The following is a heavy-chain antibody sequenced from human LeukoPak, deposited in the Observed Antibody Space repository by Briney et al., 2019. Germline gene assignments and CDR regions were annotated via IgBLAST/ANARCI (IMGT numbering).Heavy chain of an antibody. V-gene: IGHV3-7*03. Sequence: GGSLRLSCAASGFTFSSYWMSWVRQAPGKGLEWVANIKQDGSEKYYVDSVKGRFPISRDNAKNSLYLQMNSLRAEDTAVYYCARDEGIAVAPTIFDYWGQGTLVTVSS. J-gene: IGHJ4*02. CDR1: GFTFSSYW. D-gene: IGHD6-19*01. CDR2: IKQDGSEK. CDR3: ARDEGIAVAPTIFDY.